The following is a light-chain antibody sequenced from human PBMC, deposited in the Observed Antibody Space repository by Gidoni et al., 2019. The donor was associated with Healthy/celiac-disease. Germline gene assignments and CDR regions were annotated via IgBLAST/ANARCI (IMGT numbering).Light chain of an antibody. V-gene: IGKV1-39*01. CDR2: AAS. J-gene: IGKJ5*01. CDR1: QSISSY. Sequence: DIQITPSPSSLSASVGDRVTITCRASQSISSYLNWYQQKPGKAPKLLIYAASSLQSGVPSRFSGSGAGTDFTLTISSLQPEDFATYYCQQSYSTIAITFGQGTRLEIK. CDR3: QQSYSTIAIT.